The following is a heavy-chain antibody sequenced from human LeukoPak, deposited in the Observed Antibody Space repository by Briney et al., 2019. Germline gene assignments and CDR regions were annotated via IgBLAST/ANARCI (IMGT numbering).Heavy chain of an antibody. J-gene: IGHJ4*02. CDR2: IYYSGNT. CDR1: GGSISNYY. CDR3: ARDIGGYSGSFVY. D-gene: IGHD3-22*01. V-gene: IGHV4-59*01. Sequence: SETLSLTCAVSGGSISNYYWSWIRQPPGKGLEWIGYIYYSGNTNYNPSLKSRVTISVDTSKNQFSLKLSSVTAADTAVYYCARDIGGYSGSFVYWGQGTLVTVPS.